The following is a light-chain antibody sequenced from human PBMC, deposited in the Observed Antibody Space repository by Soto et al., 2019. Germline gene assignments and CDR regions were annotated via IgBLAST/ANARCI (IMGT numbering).Light chain of an antibody. J-gene: IGLJ1*01. CDR1: STDVGGYNF. CDR3: SSYTSGNTLV. CDR2: DVN. Sequence: QSVLTQPASVSGSPGQSITISCTGTSTDVGGYNFVSWYQHHPGKAPTLMICDVNNRPSGVSNRFSGSKSGNTASLTVSGLQAEDEADYYCSSYTSGNTLVFGTGTKVTVL. V-gene: IGLV2-14*03.